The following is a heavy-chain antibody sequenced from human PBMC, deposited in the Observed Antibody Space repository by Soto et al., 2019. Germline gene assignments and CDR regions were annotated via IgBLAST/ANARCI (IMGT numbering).Heavy chain of an antibody. CDR1: GYTFTSYA. J-gene: IGHJ4*02. CDR2: INAGNGNT. D-gene: IGHD3-10*01. CDR3: ARARGVIADFDY. Sequence: ASVKVSCKASGYTFTSYAMHWVRQAPGQRLEWMGWINAGNGNTKYSQKFQGRVTITRDTSASTAYMELSSLRSEDTAVYYCARARGVIADFDYWGQGTLVTVSS. V-gene: IGHV1-3*01.